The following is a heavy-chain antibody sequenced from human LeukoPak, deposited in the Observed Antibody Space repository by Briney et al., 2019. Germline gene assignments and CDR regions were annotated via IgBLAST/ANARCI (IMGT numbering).Heavy chain of an antibody. CDR2: ISWDGGTT. CDR3: AKGLFGSSWWGNWFDP. Sequence: GSLRLSCAASGFISDDYTMHWVRQAPGKGLEWVSLISWDGGTTYYADSVQGRFTISRNNSKNSLYLHMNSLRAEDTALYYCAKGLFGSSWWGNWFDPWGQGTLVTVSS. V-gene: IGHV3-43*01. J-gene: IGHJ5*02. D-gene: IGHD6-13*01. CDR1: GFISDDYT.